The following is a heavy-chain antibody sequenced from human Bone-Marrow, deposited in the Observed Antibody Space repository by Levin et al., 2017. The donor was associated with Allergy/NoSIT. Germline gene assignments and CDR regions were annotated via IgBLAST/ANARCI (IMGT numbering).Heavy chain of an antibody. Sequence: GGSLRLSCAASGFTFSDYYMSWIRQAPGKGLEWVSYISSSGSTIYYADSVKGRFTISRDNAKNSLYLQMNSLRAEDTAVYYCARVVGAFRWAWFDPWGQGTLVTVSS. CDR3: ARVVGAFRWAWFDP. D-gene: IGHD1-26*01. CDR2: ISSSGSTI. CDR1: GFTFSDYY. J-gene: IGHJ5*02. V-gene: IGHV3-11*01.